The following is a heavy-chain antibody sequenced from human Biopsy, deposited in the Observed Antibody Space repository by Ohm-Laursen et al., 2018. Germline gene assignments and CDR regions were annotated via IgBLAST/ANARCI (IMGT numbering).Heavy chain of an antibody. CDR1: GGTFSNYG. J-gene: IGHJ1*01. CDR2: NIPILGTG. Sequence: GSSVKVSCKAPGGTFSNYGVNWVRQAPGQGLERLGGNIPILGTGNYAQKFQDRATVAADTSTSTATMELRSLRSDDTAVYYCATKLTGYFHHWGQGTLVIVSS. CDR3: ATKLTGYFHH. V-gene: IGHV1-69*06. D-gene: IGHD3-9*01.